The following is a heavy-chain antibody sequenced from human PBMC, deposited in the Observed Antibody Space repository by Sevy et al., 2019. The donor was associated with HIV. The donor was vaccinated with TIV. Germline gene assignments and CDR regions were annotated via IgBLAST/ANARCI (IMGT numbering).Heavy chain of an antibody. CDR1: GFTFSSYD. CDR2: IGTAGDT. CDR3: ARGYCSGGSCYQKGHYYGMDV. D-gene: IGHD2-15*01. J-gene: IGHJ6*02. V-gene: IGHV3-13*01. Sequence: GGSLRLSCAASGFTFSSYDMHWVRQATGKGLEWVSAIGTAGDTYYPGSVKGRFTISRENAKNSLYLQMNSLRAGDMAVYYCARGYCSGGSCYQKGHYYGMDVWGQGTTVTVSS.